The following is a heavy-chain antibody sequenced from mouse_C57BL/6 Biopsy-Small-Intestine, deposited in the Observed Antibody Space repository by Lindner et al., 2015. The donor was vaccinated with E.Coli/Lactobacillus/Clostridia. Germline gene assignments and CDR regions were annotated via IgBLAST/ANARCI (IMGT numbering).Heavy chain of an antibody. CDR1: GYTFTSYW. D-gene: IGHD2-13*01. Sequence: VQLQESGAELAKPGASVKMSCRASGYTFTSYWMHWVKQRPGQSLEWIGYINPSSGYTEYNQKFKDKATLTADKSSSTAYMQLSSLTSEDSAVYYCARILRWCFDYWGQGTTLTVSS. CDR3: ARILRWCFDY. J-gene: IGHJ2*01. V-gene: IGHV1-7*01. CDR2: INPSSGYT.